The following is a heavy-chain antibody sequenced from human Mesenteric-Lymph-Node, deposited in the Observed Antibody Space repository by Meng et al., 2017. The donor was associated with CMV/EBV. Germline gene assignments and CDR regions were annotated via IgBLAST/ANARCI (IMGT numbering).Heavy chain of an antibody. J-gene: IGHJ4*02. CDR1: GGSFSGYY. D-gene: IGHD3-3*01. V-gene: IGHV4-34*01. Sequence: SETLSLTCAVYGGSFSGYYWSWIRQPPGKGLEWIGEINHSGSTNYNPSLKSRVTISVDTSKNQFSLKLSSVTAADTAVYYCASTYYDFWSGYPHIGGFDYWGQGTLVTVSS. CDR2: INHSGST. CDR3: ASTYYDFWSGYPHIGGFDY.